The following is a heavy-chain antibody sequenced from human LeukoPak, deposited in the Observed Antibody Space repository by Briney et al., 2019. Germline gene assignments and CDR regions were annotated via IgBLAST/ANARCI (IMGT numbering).Heavy chain of an antibody. CDR2: IYSGGST. V-gene: IGHV3-53*01. J-gene: IGHJ6*02. D-gene: IGHD1-7*01. CDR1: GFTVSSNY. CDR3: ARDPGTGTTPYYYGMDV. Sequence: PGGSLRLSCAASGFTVSSNYMSWVRQAPGKGLEWVSVIYSGGSTYYADSVKGRFTISRDNAKNSLYLQMNSLRAEDTAVYYCARDPGTGTTPYYYGMDVWGQGTTVTVSS.